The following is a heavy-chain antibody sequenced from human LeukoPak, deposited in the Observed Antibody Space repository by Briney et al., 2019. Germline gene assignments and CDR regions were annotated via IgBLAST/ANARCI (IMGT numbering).Heavy chain of an antibody. CDR1: GFTFSSYS. CDR2: ITSSSSTI. D-gene: IGHD1-26*01. J-gene: IGHJ6*03. CDR3: GIVAYYYYYMDV. Sequence: GGSLRLSCAASGFTFSSYSMNWVRQAPGKGLVWVSYITSSSSTIYYADSVKGRFTISRDNAKNSLYLQMNSLRAEDTAVYYCGIVAYYYYYMDVWGKGTTVTVSS. V-gene: IGHV3-48*01.